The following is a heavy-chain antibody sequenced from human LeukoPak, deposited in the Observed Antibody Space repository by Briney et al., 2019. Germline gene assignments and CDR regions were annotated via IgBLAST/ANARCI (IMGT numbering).Heavy chain of an antibody. CDR3: ATPLYSSSWYIYYGMDV. V-gene: IGHV1-24*01. Sequence: ASVKVSCTVSGYTLTELSMHWVRQAPGKGLEWMGGFDPEDGETIHAQKFQGRVTMTEDTSTDTAYMELSSLRSEDTAVYYCATPLYSSSWYIYYGMDVWGQGTTVTVSS. J-gene: IGHJ6*02. CDR2: FDPEDGET. CDR1: GYTLTELS. D-gene: IGHD6-13*01.